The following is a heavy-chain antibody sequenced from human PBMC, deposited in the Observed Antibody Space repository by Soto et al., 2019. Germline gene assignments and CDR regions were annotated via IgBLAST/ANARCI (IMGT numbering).Heavy chain of an antibody. CDR3: ARDSSRGSGSYYNNYYYYYGMDV. CDR2: IYYSGST. V-gene: IGHV4-59*01. Sequence: SETLSLTCTVSGGSISSYYWSWIRQPPGKGLEWIGYIYYSGSTNYNPSLKSLVTISVDTSKNQFSLKLCSVTAADTAVYYRARDSSRGSGSYYNNYYYYYGMDVWGQGTTVTVSS. D-gene: IGHD3-10*01. CDR1: GGSISSYY. J-gene: IGHJ6*02.